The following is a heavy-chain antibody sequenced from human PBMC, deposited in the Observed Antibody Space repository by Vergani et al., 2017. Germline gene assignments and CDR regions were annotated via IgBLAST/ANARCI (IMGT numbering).Heavy chain of an antibody. CDR3: ARDPIAVAGTGD. V-gene: IGHV3-53*04. Sequence: VQLVESGGGVVQPGRSLRLSCAASGFTFSSNYMSWVRQAPGKGLEWVSVIYSGGSTYYADSVKGRLTISRHNSKNTLYLQMNSLRAEDTAVYYCARDPIAVAGTGDWGQGTLVTVSS. J-gene: IGHJ4*02. D-gene: IGHD6-19*01. CDR1: GFTFSSNY. CDR2: IYSGGST.